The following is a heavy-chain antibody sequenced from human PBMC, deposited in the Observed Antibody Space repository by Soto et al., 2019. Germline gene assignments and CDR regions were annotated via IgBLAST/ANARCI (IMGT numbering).Heavy chain of an antibody. CDR2: IYYSGST. D-gene: IGHD3-22*01. J-gene: IGHJ3*02. CDR3: ARDLSYDSSGYITADAFDI. CDR1: GGSISSGGYY. Sequence: PSETLSLTCTVSGGSISSGGYYWSWIRQHPGKGLEWIGYIYYSGSTYYNPSLKSRVTISVDTSKNQFSLKLSSVTAADTAVYYCARDLSYDSSGYITADAFDIWGQGTMVTV. V-gene: IGHV4-31*03.